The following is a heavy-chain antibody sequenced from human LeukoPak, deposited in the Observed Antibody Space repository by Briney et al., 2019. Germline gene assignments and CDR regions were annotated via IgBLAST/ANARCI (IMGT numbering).Heavy chain of an antibody. Sequence: ASVKVSCKGSGYNFVGYYIHWVRQVPGQGLEWMGWINPNSGGTNYAQKFQGRVTMTRDTSISTAYMELSRLRSDDTAVYYCARDLGSSGGKDYWGQGTLVTVSS. D-gene: IGHD6-25*01. V-gene: IGHV1-2*02. CDR1: GYNFVGYY. CDR3: ARDLGSSGGKDY. J-gene: IGHJ4*02. CDR2: INPNSGGT.